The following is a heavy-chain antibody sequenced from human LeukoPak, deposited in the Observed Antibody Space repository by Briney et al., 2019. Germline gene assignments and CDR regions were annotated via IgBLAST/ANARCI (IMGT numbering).Heavy chain of an antibody. CDR1: GGSISSGGYY. Sequence: SQTLSLTCTVSGGSISSGGYYWSWIRQHPGKGLEWIGYIYYSGSTYYNPSLKSRVTLSVDTSKNQFSLKLSSVTAADTAVYYCARDRSYSYYGMDVWGQGTTVTVSS. CDR3: ARDRSYSYYGMDV. CDR2: IYYSGST. J-gene: IGHJ6*02. V-gene: IGHV4-31*03.